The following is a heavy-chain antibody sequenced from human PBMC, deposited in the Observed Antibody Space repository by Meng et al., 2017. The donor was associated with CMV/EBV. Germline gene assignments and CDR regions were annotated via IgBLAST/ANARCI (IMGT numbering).Heavy chain of an antibody. CDR3: ARVFQKGLRFGDLEHGYYYGMDV. V-gene: IGHV3-74*01. Sequence: GGSLRLSCAASGFTFSSYWMHWVRQAPGKGLVWVSRINSDGSSTSYADSVKGRFTISRDNAKNTLYLQMNSLRAEDTAVYYCARVFQKGLRFGDLEHGYYYGMDVWGQGTTVTVSS. CDR2: INSDGSST. CDR1: GFTFSSYW. D-gene: IGHD5-12*01. J-gene: IGHJ6*02.